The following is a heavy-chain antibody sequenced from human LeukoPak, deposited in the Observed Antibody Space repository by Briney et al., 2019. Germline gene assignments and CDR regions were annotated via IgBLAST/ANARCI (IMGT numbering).Heavy chain of an antibody. J-gene: IGHJ4*02. V-gene: IGHV3-23*01. D-gene: IGHD2-21*01. CDR3: AKIHVGEGDGLDY. Sequence: GGSLRLSCAASGSTFSSYAMSWVRQAPGKGLEWVSAISGSGGSTYYADSVKGRFTISRDNSKNTLYLQMNSLRAEDTAVYYCAKIHVGEGDGLDYWGQGTLVTVSS. CDR2: ISGSGGST. CDR1: GSTFSSYA.